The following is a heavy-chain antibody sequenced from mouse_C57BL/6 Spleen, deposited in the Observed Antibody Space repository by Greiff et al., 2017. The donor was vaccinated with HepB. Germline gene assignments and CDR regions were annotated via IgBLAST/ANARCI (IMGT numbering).Heavy chain of an antibody. CDR3: ARGGVYDGPFDY. J-gene: IGHJ2*01. Sequence: EVMLVESGPELVKPGASVKISCKASGYSFTGYYMNWVKQSPEKSLEWIGEINPSTGGTTYNQKFKAKATLTVDKSSSTAYMQLKSLTSEDSAVYYCARGGVYDGPFDYWGQGTTLTVSS. CDR2: INPSTGGT. D-gene: IGHD2-3*01. V-gene: IGHV1-42*01. CDR1: GYSFTGYY.